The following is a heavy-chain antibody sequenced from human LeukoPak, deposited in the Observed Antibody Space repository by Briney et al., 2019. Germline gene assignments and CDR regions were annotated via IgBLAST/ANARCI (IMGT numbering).Heavy chain of an antibody. J-gene: IGHJ4*02. D-gene: IGHD5-18*01. CDR1: GGSFSGYY. CDR2: IYYSGST. V-gene: IGHV4-59*08. CDR3: ARQGYSYGSCDY. Sequence: SETLSLTCAVYGGSFSGYYWSWIRQPPGKGLEWIGYIYYSGSTNYNPSLKSRVTISVDTSKNQFSLKLSSVTAADTAVYYCARQGYSYGSCDYWGQGTLVTVSS.